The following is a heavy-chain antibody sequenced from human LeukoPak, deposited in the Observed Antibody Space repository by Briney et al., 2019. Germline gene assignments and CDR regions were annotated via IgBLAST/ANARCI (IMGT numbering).Heavy chain of an antibody. Sequence: SETLSLTCTVSGGSISSYYWTWIRQPPGKGLEWIGYIHSSGSTNYNPSLKSRVTISVDRSRNQFSLNLSSVTAADTAVYYCARRNYGDYDHYFDYWGQGTLVTVSS. CDR3: ARRNYGDYDHYFDY. J-gene: IGHJ4*02. CDR1: GGSISSYY. V-gene: IGHV4-59*08. CDR2: IHSSGST. D-gene: IGHD4-17*01.